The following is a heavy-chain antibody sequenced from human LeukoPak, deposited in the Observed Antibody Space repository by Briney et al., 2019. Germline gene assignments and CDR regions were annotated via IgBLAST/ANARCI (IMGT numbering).Heavy chain of an antibody. Sequence: GSLRLSLSSSGFTFDYYCLDWGRPASRKGLGLVPCINWNGGSTGYADSVKGRFTISRDNAKNSLYLQMNSLRAEDTALYYCARERRVGVVVVITHFDYWGQGTLVTVSS. CDR1: GFTFDYYC. CDR2: INWNGGST. D-gene: IGHD3-22*01. CDR3: ARERRVGVVVVITHFDY. V-gene: IGHV3-20*03. J-gene: IGHJ4*02.